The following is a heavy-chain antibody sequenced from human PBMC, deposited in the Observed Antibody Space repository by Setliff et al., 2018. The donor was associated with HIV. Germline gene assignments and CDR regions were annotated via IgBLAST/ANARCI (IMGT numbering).Heavy chain of an antibody. CDR3: ARGRDYYGSGSYFNGRANSYYFMDV. Sequence: PSETLSLTCTVSGGSINSTSYYWGWIRQPPGNGLEWIGSIYHTGSTYYKPSLKSRVTISVDTSKNQFSLRLSSVAAGDTAVYYCARGRDYYGSGSYFNGRANSYYFMDVWGKGTTVTVSS. D-gene: IGHD3-10*01. CDR1: GGSINSTSYY. CDR2: IYHTGST. J-gene: IGHJ6*03. V-gene: IGHV4-39*01.